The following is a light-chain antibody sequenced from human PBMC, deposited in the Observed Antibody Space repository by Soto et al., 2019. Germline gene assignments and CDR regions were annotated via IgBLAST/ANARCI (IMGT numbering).Light chain of an antibody. Sequence: DIQMTQSPSSLSASEGDRVTITCRASQSISSYLNWYEQKPGKAPRLLIHAASSLQSGVPSRFSGSGSGTDFTLTISSLQPEDFATYYCQQSYSTPKTFGQGTKVDIK. CDR1: QSISSY. CDR2: AAS. V-gene: IGKV1-39*01. CDR3: QQSYSTPKT. J-gene: IGKJ1*01.